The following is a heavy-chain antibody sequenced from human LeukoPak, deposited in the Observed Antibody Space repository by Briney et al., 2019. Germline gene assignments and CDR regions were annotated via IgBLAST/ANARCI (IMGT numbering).Heavy chain of an antibody. V-gene: IGHV1-18*01. J-gene: IGHJ6*02. CDR1: GHTFTSYG. CDR2: ISAYNGNT. Sequence: GASVKVSCTASGHTFTSYGISWVRQAPGQGLEWMGWISAYNGNTNYAQNLQGKVTMTTDTSTSTAYMEMRRLRSDDTAVYYCARGQVSDFWSGYFIDYYGMDFWGQGTTVTVSS. CDR3: ARGQVSDFWSGYFIDYYGMDF. D-gene: IGHD3-3*01.